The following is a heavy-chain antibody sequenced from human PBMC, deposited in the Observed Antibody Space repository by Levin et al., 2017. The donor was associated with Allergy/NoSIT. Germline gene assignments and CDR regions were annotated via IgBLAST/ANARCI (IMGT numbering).Heavy chain of an antibody. Sequence: SETLSLTCTVSGGSISSYYWSWIRQPPGKGLEWIGYIYYSGSTNYNPSLKSRVTISVDTSKNQFSLKLSSVTAADTAVFYCARGATVTPHYYYYYGMDVWGQGTTVTVSS. V-gene: IGHV4-59*01. J-gene: IGHJ6*02. CDR3: ARGATVTPHYYYYYGMDV. CDR1: GGSISSYY. CDR2: IYYSGST. D-gene: IGHD4-17*01.